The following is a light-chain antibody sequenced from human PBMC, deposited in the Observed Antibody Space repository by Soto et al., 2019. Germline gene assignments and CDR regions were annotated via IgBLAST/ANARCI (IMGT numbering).Light chain of an antibody. CDR2: VAS. CDR1: QSISTD. CDR3: QQINSYPLT. V-gene: IGKV1-39*01. Sequence: DIQMTQSPSSLSASVGDRVIITCRASQSISTDLNWYQQKPGKAPQLLIYVASRLESGVPSRFSGSGSGTDFTLTISSLQPEDFATYYCQQINSYPLTFGGGTKVDIK. J-gene: IGKJ4*01.